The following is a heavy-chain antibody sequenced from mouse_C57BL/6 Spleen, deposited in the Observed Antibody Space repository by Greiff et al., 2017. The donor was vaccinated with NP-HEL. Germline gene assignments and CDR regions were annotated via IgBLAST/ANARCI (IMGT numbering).Heavy chain of an antibody. CDR1: GYTFTDYY. D-gene: IGHD2-4*01. CDR2: IYPGSGNT. CDR3: ARDYDDY. V-gene: IGHV1-76*01. J-gene: IGHJ2*01. Sequence: VKLMESGAELVRPGASVKLSCKASGYTFTDYYINWVKQRPGQGLEWIARIYPGSGNTYYNEKFKGKATLTAEKSSSTAYMQLSSLTSEDSAVYFCARDYDDYWGQGTTLTVSS.